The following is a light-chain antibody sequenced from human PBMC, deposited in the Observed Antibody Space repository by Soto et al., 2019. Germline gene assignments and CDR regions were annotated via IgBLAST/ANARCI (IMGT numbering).Light chain of an antibody. CDR1: QSVSSRY. Sequence: EIVLTQSPGTLSLSPGERATLSCRASQSVSSRYVAWYQQKRGQAPRLLIYGASIRATGTPDRFSGSGSGTDFTLTISGLEPEDFAVYYCQQYGSSPRTFGQGTKVEIK. CDR2: GAS. CDR3: QQYGSSPRT. J-gene: IGKJ1*01. V-gene: IGKV3-20*01.